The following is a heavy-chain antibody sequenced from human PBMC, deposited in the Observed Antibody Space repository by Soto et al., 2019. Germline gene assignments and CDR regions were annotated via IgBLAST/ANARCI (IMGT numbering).Heavy chain of an antibody. CDR1: GYKFTTYF. CDR2: IHPSGDT. D-gene: IGHD2-15*01. Sequence: AAVKVSCKASGYKFTTYFIHWVRQAPGKGLEWMGMIHPSGDTGYAQKFRGRVTMTIDTSTTTAYMELRNMQSEDTAVYFYVRGYCTTSPCSGDFQFWGQGTLVTVSS. CDR3: VRGYCTTSPCSGDFQF. V-gene: IGHV1-46*01. J-gene: IGHJ1*01.